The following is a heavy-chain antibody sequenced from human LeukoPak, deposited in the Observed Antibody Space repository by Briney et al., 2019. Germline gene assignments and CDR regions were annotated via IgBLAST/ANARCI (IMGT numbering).Heavy chain of an antibody. CDR3: ARDGRHDYGDYGVDY. D-gene: IGHD4-17*01. Sequence: SETLSLTCTVSGGSISSYYWSWIRQPPGKGLEWIGYIYYSGSTNYNPSLKSRVTISVDTSKNQFSLKLSSVTAADTAVYYCARDGRHDYGDYGVDYWGQGTLVSVSS. J-gene: IGHJ4*02. V-gene: IGHV4-59*01. CDR1: GGSISSYY. CDR2: IYYSGST.